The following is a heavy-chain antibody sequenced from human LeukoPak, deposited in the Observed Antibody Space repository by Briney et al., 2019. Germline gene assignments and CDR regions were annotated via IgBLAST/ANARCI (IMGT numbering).Heavy chain of an antibody. Sequence: TGGSLRLSCAASGFTFSSYGMHWVRQAPGKGLEWVAVIWYDGSNKYYADSVKGRFTISRDNSKNMLYLKMNSLRAEDTAVYYCARGAPAAHDAFDIWGQGTMVTVSS. CDR2: IWYDGSNK. J-gene: IGHJ3*02. CDR1: GFTFSSYG. CDR3: ARGAPAAHDAFDI. V-gene: IGHV3-33*01. D-gene: IGHD2-15*01.